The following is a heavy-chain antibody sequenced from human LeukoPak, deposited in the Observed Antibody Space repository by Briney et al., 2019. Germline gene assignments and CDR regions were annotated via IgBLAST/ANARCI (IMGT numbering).Heavy chain of an antibody. D-gene: IGHD3-16*01. V-gene: IGHV3-53*01. CDR1: GFTVGGSY. Sequence: GSLRLSCAASGFTVGGSYVSWVRQAPGKGLEWVSLIYTGGNTYYADSVKGRFTISRDNSKNTVYLQMNSLRAEDTAVYYCTRTVEWGAPRDWGQGTLVTVSS. CDR2: IYTGGNT. J-gene: IGHJ4*02. CDR3: TRTVEWGAPRD.